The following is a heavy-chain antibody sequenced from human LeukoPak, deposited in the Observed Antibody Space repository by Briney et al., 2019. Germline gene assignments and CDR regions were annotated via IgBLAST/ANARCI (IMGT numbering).Heavy chain of an antibody. J-gene: IGHJ4*02. Sequence: PGGSLRLSCAASGFTFSSYAMSWVRQAPGKGLEWVSAISGSGGSTYYADSVKGRFTISRDNGKNSLYLQMNSLRVEDTAVYYCTRDEEGASREFDYWGQGALVTVSS. CDR3: TRDEEGASREFDY. CDR1: GFTFSSYA. V-gene: IGHV3-23*01. CDR2: ISGSGGST. D-gene: IGHD1-26*01.